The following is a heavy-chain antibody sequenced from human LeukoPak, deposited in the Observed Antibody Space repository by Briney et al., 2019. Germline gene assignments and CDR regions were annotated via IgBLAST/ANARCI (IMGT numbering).Heavy chain of an antibody. V-gene: IGHV3-15*01. CDR1: GLTFSNAW. CDR2: IKSKTDGGTT. Sequence: GGSLRLSCAASGLTFSNAWISWGRPAPGKGLEWVGGIKSKTDGGTTDYAAPVKGRFTIPRDDSKNPLDVQMNSLKPQATAFFYCTTGLIAAGEGYWGQGTLVTVSS. J-gene: IGHJ4*02. D-gene: IGHD3-22*01. CDR3: TTGLIAAGEGY.